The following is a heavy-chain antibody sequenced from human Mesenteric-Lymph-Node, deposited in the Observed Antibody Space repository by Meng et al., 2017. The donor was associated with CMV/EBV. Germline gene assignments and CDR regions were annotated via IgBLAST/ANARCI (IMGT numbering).Heavy chain of an antibody. CDR1: GFGFSTSA. J-gene: IGHJ4*02. Sequence: LTGVGSGFGFSTSAMTWVGQAPGKRLEWVSLLNGDAGGTYYAGAVKGRFAISRDNSKTTLFLQMDSLRAEDTAVYYCAKAGPGWYSDYWGPGTLVTVSS. CDR3: AKAGPGWYSDY. V-gene: IGHV3-23*03. D-gene: IGHD3-10*01. CDR2: LNGDAGGT.